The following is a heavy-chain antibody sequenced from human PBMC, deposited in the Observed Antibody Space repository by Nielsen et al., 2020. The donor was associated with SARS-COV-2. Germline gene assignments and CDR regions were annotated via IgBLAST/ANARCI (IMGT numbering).Heavy chain of an antibody. CDR2: ISWNSGSI. CDR1: GFTFDDYA. Sequence: GGSLRPSCAASGFTFDDYAMHWVRPAPGKGLEWVSGISWNSGSIGYADSVKGRFTISRDNAKNSLYLQMNSLRAEDTALYYCAKDIVRGRVVVTPLFDYWGQVTLVTVSS. V-gene: IGHV3-9*01. D-gene: IGHD4-23*01. J-gene: IGHJ4*02. CDR3: AKDIVRGRVVVTPLFDY.